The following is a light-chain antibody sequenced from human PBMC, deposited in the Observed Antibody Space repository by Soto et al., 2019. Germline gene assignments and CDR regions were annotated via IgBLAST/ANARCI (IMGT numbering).Light chain of an antibody. J-gene: IGLJ2*01. CDR3: SADTSSSTLVV. Sequence: QSALTQPASVSGSPGQSITISCTGTSSDVGGYNYVSWYQQQPGNAPKLMIYDVNNRPSGVSNRFSGSKSGNTASLTISGLQAEDEADYYCSADTSSSTLVVVGGGTKLAVL. CDR1: SSDVGGYNY. V-gene: IGLV2-14*01. CDR2: DVN.